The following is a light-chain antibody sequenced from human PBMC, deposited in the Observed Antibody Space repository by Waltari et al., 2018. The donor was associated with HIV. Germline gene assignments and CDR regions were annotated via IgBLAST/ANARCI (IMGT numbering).Light chain of an antibody. CDR1: SSNLGASY. CDR2: DYE. CDR3: ATWDNRLTTVL. J-gene: IGLJ2*01. V-gene: IGLV1-51*01. Sequence: QSVLTQPPSVSAAPGQKVTISCSGGSSNLGASYVSWYQQLPGAAPKLLIFDYEQRPSVIPDRFSGSKSGTSATLGITGLQTGDEADYYCATWDNRLTTVLFGGGTKLTVL.